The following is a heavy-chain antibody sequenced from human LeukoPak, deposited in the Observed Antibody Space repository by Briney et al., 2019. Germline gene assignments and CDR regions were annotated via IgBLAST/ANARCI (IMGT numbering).Heavy chain of an antibody. D-gene: IGHD1-1*01. Sequence: SETLSLTCAVYGGSFSGYYWSWIRQPPGKGLEWIGEINHSGSTNYIPSLKSRVTISVDTSKNQFSLKLSSVTAADTAVYYCARVGQLERRVYWFDPWGQGTLVTVSS. J-gene: IGHJ5*02. CDR2: INHSGST. CDR1: GGSFSGYY. V-gene: IGHV4-34*01. CDR3: ARVGQLERRVYWFDP.